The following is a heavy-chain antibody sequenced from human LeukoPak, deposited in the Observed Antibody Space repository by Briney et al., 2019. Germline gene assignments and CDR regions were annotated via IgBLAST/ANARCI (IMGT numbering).Heavy chain of an antibody. CDR2: ISYDGSNK. CDR3: QKEGYDILTGYHDAFDI. CDR1: GFTFSSYG. D-gene: IGHD3-9*01. V-gene: IGHV3-30*18. Sequence: GRSLRLSCAASGFTFSSYGMHWVRQAPGKGLEWVAVISYDGSNKYYADSVKGRFTISRDNSKTTLYLQMNSLRAEDTAVFFWQKEGYDILTGYHDAFDIWGQGTMVTVSS. J-gene: IGHJ3*02.